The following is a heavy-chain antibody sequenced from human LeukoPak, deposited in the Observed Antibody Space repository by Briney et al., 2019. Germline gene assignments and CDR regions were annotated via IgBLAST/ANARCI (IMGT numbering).Heavy chain of an antibody. D-gene: IGHD3-9*01. CDR3: ARRVGYYDILTGYYETDSQGFDY. CDR1: GYSFTSYW. V-gene: IGHV5-51*01. CDR2: IYPGDSDT. J-gene: IGHJ4*02. Sequence: GESLKISCKGSGYSFTSYWIGWVRQMPGKGLEWMGIIYPGDSDTRYSPSFQGQVTISADKSISTAYLQWSSLKASDTAMYYCARRVGYYDILTGYYETDSQGFDYWRQGTLVTVSS.